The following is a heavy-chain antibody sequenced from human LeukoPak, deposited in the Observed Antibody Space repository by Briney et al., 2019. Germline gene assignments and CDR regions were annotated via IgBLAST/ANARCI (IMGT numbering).Heavy chain of an antibody. CDR2: ISGSGGST. CDR3: AKRDSSGWYVAAGIDY. J-gene: IGHJ4*02. D-gene: IGHD6-19*01. V-gene: IGHV3-23*01. Sequence: GGSLRLSCAASGFTFSSYAMSWVRQAPGKGLEWVSSISGSGGSTYYVDSVKGRFTISRDNSKNMLYLQMNSLRGEDTAVYYCAKRDSSGWYVAAGIDYWGQGTLVTVSS. CDR1: GFTFSSYA.